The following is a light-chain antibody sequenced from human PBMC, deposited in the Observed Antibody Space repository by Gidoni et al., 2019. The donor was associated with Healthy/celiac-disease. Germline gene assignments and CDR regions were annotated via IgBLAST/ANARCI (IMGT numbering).Light chain of an antibody. CDR3: QQRSNWAQGT. CDR2: DAA. CDR1: QSVSSY. J-gene: IGKJ1*01. V-gene: IGKV3-11*01. Sequence: EIVLTQSPATLSLSPGERATLSCRASQSVSSYLAWYQQKPGQAPRLLIYDAANRATGIPARCSGSGSGTDFTLTISSLEPEDFAVYYCQQRSNWAQGTFXQXTKVEIK.